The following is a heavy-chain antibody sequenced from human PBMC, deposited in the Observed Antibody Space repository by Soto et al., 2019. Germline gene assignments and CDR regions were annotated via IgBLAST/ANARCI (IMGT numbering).Heavy chain of an antibody. V-gene: IGHV3-7*03. CDR1: GFTFSNYW. Sequence: EVQLVESGGGLVQPGGSLRLSCAASGFTFSNYWMSWVRQAPGKGLEWVANIKQGGSETYYVDSVKGRLTISRDNAKSSLHLQMNSLRAEDTAVYYCAREKFMVRGIMYYYGMDVWGQGTTVTFSS. CDR3: AREKFMVRGIMYYYGMDV. D-gene: IGHD3-10*01. J-gene: IGHJ6*02. CDR2: IKQGGSET.